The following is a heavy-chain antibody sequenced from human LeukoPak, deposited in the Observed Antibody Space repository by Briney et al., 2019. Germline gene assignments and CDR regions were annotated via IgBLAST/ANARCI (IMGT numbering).Heavy chain of an antibody. D-gene: IGHD6-19*01. J-gene: IGHJ3*02. CDR3: ARQIAVAGEWAFDI. CDR1: GGSISSGIHF. CDR2: INYRGST. V-gene: IGHV4-39*01. Sequence: PSETLSLTCTVSGGSISSGIHFWIWIRQPLGMGLEWIGSINYRGSTYHNPSLKSRVTISVDTSKNQFSLKLTSVTAADTALYYCARQIAVAGEWAFDIWGQGTMVTVSS.